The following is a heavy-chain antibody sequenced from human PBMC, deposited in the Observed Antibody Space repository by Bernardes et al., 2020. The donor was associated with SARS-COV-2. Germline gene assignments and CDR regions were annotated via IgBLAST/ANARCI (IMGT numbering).Heavy chain of an antibody. D-gene: IGHD3-22*01. CDR2: INSNSGGT. Sequence: ASVKVSCKASGYTFTGYYMHWVRQAPGQGLEWMGWINSNSGGTNYAQKFQGRVTMTRDTSISTAYMELSRLRSDDTAVYYCARNNYYDSSGSGSEYWGQGTLVTVSS. J-gene: IGHJ4*02. V-gene: IGHV1-2*02. CDR3: ARNNYYDSSGSGSEY. CDR1: GYTFTGYY.